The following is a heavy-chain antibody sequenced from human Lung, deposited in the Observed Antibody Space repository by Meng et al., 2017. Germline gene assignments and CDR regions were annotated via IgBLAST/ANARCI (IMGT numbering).Heavy chain of an antibody. D-gene: IGHD4-11*01. J-gene: IGHJ4*02. CDR1: GGSFSDYY. CDR2: INHSGST. Sequence: QGKLLQLGAALLQPSETLSLTCVVSGGSFSDYYWSWIRQPPGKGLEWIGEINHSGSTNYNPSLESRATISVDTSQNNLSLKLSSVTAADSAVYYCARGPTTMAHDFDYWGQGTLVTVSS. CDR3: ARGPTTMAHDFDY. V-gene: IGHV4-34*01.